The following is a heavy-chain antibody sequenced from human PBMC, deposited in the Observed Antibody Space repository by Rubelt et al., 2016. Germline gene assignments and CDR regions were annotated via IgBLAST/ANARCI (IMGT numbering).Heavy chain of an antibody. D-gene: IGHD2-15*01. Sequence: QVQLQESGPGLVKPSETLSLTCTVSGGSITSYYWSWIRQPAGKGLEWIGRISTSGSTNYNPSLKSRVTMSVDTSKNQFSLNLTCVPAADTAVYDCAVVQDPRYNWFAPWGQGALVTVSS. CDR3: AVVQDPRYNWFAP. V-gene: IGHV4-4*07. J-gene: IGHJ5*02. CDR2: ISTSGST. CDR1: GGSITSYY.